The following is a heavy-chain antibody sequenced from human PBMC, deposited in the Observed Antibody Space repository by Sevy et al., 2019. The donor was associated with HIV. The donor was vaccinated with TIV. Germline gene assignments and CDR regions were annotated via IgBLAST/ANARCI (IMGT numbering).Heavy chain of an antibody. V-gene: IGHV4-39*01. D-gene: IGHD3-22*01. CDR3: ARHPDYYDSSGTRAFDI. Sequence: SETLYLTCTVSGGSISSSSYYWGWIRQPPGKGLEWIGSIYYSGSTYYNPSLKSRVTISVDTSKNQFSLKLSSVTAADTAVYYCARHPDYYDSSGTRAFDIWGQGTMVTVSS. CDR1: GGSISSSSYY. J-gene: IGHJ3*02. CDR2: IYYSGST.